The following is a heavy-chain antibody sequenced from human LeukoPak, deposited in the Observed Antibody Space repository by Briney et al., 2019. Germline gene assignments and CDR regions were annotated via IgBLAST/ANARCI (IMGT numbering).Heavy chain of an antibody. V-gene: IGHV3-53*01. D-gene: IGHD2-2*01. CDR3: ARDIRYCSSTSCSYYFDY. Sequence: GGSLRLSCAASGFTVSSYYMNWVRQAPGKGLEWVSVIYSGGSTYYADSVKGRFTISRDNSKNTLYLQMNSLRAEDTAVYYCARDIRYCSSTSCSYYFDYWGQGTLVTVSS. CDR1: GFTVSSYY. CDR2: IYSGGST. J-gene: IGHJ4*02.